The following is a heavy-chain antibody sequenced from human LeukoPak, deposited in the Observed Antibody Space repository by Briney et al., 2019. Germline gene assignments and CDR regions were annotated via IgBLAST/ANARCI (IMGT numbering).Heavy chain of an antibody. V-gene: IGHV3-48*03. J-gene: IGHJ4*02. Sequence: GGSLRLSCAASGFTFSSYEMNWVRQAPGKGLEWVSYISSSGSTIYYADSVKGRFTISRDNAKNSLYLQMNSLRAEDTAVYYCARGRLMGSGLPAIDYWGQGTLVTVSS. CDR2: ISSSGSTI. CDR3: ARGRLMGSGLPAIDY. D-gene: IGHD3-10*01. CDR1: GFTFSSYE.